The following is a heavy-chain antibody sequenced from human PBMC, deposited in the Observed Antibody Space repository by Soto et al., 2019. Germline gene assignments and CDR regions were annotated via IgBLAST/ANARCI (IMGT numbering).Heavy chain of an antibody. CDR1: GDSVSSNSAG. CDR3: ARGEQYSGRIFDY. D-gene: IGHD1-26*01. J-gene: IGHJ4*01. CDR2: TYYRSKWYC. V-gene: IGHV6-1*01. Sequence: RSQTLSLTCAITGDSVSSNSAGWSWVRQSPSRGLEWLGRTYYRSKWYCEYAVSVRGRITINPDTSKNQYSLQLNSVTPEDTAVYFCARGEQYSGRIFDYWGQGTLVTVSS.